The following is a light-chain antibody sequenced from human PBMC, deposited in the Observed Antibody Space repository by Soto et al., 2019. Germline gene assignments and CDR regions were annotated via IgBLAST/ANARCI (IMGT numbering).Light chain of an antibody. CDR3: QVWDSRSDHWV. Sequence: SYELTQPPSVSVAPGQTARITCGGDNIGSKGVHWYQQRPGQAPVLVVYEDSDRPPGIPERFSGFNSGNAATLTISRVEAGDEADYFCQVWDSRSDHWVLGGGTKLTVL. CDR1: NIGSKG. J-gene: IGLJ3*02. CDR2: EDS. V-gene: IGLV3-21*02.